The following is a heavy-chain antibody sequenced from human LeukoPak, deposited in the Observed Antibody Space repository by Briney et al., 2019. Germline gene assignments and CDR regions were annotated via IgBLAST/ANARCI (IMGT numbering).Heavy chain of an antibody. CDR3: ASSTLGYFDY. D-gene: IGHD7-27*01. CDR2: ISGSGDST. V-gene: IGHV3-23*01. Sequence: GGSLRLSCAASGFTFSNYVLSWVRQAPGKGLEWVSTISGSGDSTYYADSVKGRFTISRDNAKNSLYLQMNSLRGEDTAVYYCASSTLGYFDYWGHGTLVTVSS. J-gene: IGHJ4*01. CDR1: GFTFSNYV.